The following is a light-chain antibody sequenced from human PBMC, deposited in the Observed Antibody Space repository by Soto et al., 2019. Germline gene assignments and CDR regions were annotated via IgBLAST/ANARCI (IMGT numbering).Light chain of an antibody. V-gene: IGKV3-15*01. Sequence: EIVMTQSPATLSVSPGERATLSCRASQSVSGNLAWYQQKPGQAPRLLIYGASTRANGIPARFSGSGSGTAFTLTISSLQSEDFAVYYCQQYNNWFSITFGQGTRLEMK. CDR3: QQYNNWFSIT. J-gene: IGKJ5*01. CDR1: QSVSGN. CDR2: GAS.